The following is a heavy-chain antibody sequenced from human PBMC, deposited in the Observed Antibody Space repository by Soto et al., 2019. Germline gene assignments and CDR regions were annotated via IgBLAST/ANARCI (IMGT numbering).Heavy chain of an antibody. CDR2: IHYSGIT. CDR3: VRQGFGDLHGLVDV. Sequence: QVQLQESGPGLVKPSETLSLTCTVSGGSFNSYRWSWIRQPPGKGLEWIGYIHYSGITSYNPSLESRVTISVDTSTKQCSLKLRSVTAADTAMYYCVRQGFGDLHGLVDVWGRGTTVTVSS. D-gene: IGHD3-10*01. J-gene: IGHJ6*02. CDR1: GGSFNSYR. V-gene: IGHV4-59*08.